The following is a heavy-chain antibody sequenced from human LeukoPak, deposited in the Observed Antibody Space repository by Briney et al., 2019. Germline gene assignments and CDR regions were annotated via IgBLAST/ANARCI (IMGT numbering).Heavy chain of an antibody. J-gene: IGHJ5*02. V-gene: IGHV6-1*01. CDR1: GDSVSSNSVA. CDR3: ARQAYRRFDP. CDR2: TYYTSKRNN. Sequence: SQTLSLTCAISGDSVSSNSVAWNWFRQSPSRGLEWLGRTYYTSKRNNDSAVSVHSRIAVNPDTSNTQYSQNFNLITPDTTAVYYCARQAYRRFDPWGQGTLVTVSS.